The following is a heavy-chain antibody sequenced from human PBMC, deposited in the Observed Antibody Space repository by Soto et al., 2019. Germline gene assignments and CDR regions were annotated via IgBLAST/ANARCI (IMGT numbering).Heavy chain of an antibody. CDR1: GFTFSDHY. D-gene: IGHD4-17*01. CDR2: TRNKANSHTT. CDR3: ARATTVTDY. V-gene: IGHV3-72*01. Sequence: GGSLRLSCEASGFTFSDHYMDWVRQAPGKGLEWVGRTRNKANSHTTEYAASVKGRFTISRDDSKNSLYLQMNSLKIEETAVYYCARATTVTDYWGQGTLVTVSS. J-gene: IGHJ4*02.